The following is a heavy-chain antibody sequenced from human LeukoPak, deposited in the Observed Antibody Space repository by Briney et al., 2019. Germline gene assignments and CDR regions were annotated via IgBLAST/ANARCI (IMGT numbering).Heavy chain of an antibody. CDR3: ARRKLDSGSYFFDH. V-gene: IGHV3-48*01. J-gene: IGHJ4*02. Sequence: PGGSLRLSCTASGFTFSSHSMNWVRQAPGKGLEWISYISSASSSIHYAASVRGRFTISRDNGNNSLYLQMNSLRAEDTAVYYCARRKLDSGSYFFDHWGQGTLVTVSS. CDR2: ISSASSSI. D-gene: IGHD1-26*01. CDR1: GFTFSSHS.